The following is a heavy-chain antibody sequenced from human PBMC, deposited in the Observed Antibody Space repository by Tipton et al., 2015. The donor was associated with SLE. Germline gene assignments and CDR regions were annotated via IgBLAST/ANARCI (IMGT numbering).Heavy chain of an antibody. D-gene: IGHD6-6*01. CDR1: GDSISSYY. CDR3: ARQYSSSSYFDY. Sequence: TLSLTCTVSGDSISSYYWSWIRQPPGKGLEWIGYIYYSGSTNYNPSLKSRVTISVDTSKNQFSLKLSSVTAADTAVYYCARQYSSSSYFDYWGQGTLVTVSS. CDR2: IYYSGST. J-gene: IGHJ4*02. V-gene: IGHV4-59*08.